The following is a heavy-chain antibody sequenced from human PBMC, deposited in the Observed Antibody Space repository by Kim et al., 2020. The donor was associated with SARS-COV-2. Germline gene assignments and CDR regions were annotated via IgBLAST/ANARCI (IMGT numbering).Heavy chain of an antibody. D-gene: IGHD5-12*01. CDR2: IYHSGST. V-gene: IGHV4-4*02. Sequence: SETLSLTCAVSGGSISSSNWWSWVRQPPGKGLEWIGEIYHSGSTNYNPSLKSRVTISVDKSKNQFSLKLSSVTAADTAVYYCARGGAGYSGYRTPFDYWGQGTLVTVSS. CDR1: GGSISSSNW. CDR3: ARGGAGYSGYRTPFDY. J-gene: IGHJ4*02.